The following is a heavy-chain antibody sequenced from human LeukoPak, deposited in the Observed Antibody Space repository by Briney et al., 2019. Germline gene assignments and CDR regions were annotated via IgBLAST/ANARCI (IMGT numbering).Heavy chain of an antibody. CDR1: GYSISSGHY. CDR2: MYYSGTT. V-gene: IGHV4-38-2*02. D-gene: IGHD2-15*01. CDR3: ARYGLLGISEINGFDN. J-gene: IGHJ3*02. Sequence: PSETLSLTCTVSGYSISSGHYWAWIRQPPGKGLEWIGSMYYSGTTYYNPSIKSRVTISLDTSENELSLKLSSVTAADTAVYYCARYGLLGISEINGFDNWGQGTMVTVSS.